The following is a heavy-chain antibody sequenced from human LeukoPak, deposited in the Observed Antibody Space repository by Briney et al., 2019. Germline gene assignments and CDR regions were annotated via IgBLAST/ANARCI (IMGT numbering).Heavy chain of an antibody. CDR3: ARVPELRSWFDP. CDR2: IYYSGST. V-gene: IGHV4-31*03. D-gene: IGHD1-7*01. Sequence: PSETLSLTCTVSGGSISSGGYYWSWIRQHPGKGLEWIGYIYYSGSTYYNPSLKSRVTMSVDTSKNQFSLKLSSVTAADTAVYYCARVPELRSWFDPWGQGTLATVSS. J-gene: IGHJ5*02. CDR1: GGSISSGGYY.